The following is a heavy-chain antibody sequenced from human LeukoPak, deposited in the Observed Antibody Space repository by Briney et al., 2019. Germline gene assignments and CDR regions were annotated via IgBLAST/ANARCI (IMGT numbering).Heavy chain of an antibody. J-gene: IGHJ4*02. CDR2: INHSGST. Sequence: PSETLSLTCAVYGGSFSGYYWSWIRQPPGKGLEWIGEINHSGSTNYNPSLKSRVTISVDTSKNQFSLKLSSVTAADTAVYYCARGRFGEFYKYYFDYWGQGTLVTVSS. V-gene: IGHV4-34*01. CDR3: ARGRFGEFYKYYFDY. D-gene: IGHD3-10*01. CDR1: GGSFSGYY.